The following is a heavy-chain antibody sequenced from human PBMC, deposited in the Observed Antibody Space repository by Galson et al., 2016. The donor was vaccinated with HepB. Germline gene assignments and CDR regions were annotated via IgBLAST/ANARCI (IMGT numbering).Heavy chain of an antibody. CDR1: GFSFDDFA. V-gene: IGHV3-9*01. J-gene: IGHJ4*02. CDR2: ISWNSGDI. D-gene: IGHD3-10*01. CDR3: ARDVRF. Sequence: SLRLSCAASGFSFDDFAMHWVRQAPGKGLEWVSGISWNSGDIGYADSVKGRFSVSRDSSKNTLYLEMNSLRPEDTAVYYCARDVRFWGQGTLVTVSS.